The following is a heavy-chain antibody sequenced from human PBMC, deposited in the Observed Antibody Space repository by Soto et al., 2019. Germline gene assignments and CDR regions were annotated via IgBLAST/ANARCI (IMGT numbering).Heavy chain of an antibody. CDR2: ISGSGGCT. CDR1: GFPFSSYA. V-gene: IGHV3-23*01. CDR3: AKGGYYSLFDI. J-gene: IGHJ3*02. Sequence: LRLSCVASGFPFSSYAMSWVRQTPGKGLEWVSGISGSGGCTYYADSVKGRFTISRDNSNNTLSLQMHILRVEDTAVYFCAKGGYYSLFDIWGQGTIVTVSS. D-gene: IGHD3-16*01.